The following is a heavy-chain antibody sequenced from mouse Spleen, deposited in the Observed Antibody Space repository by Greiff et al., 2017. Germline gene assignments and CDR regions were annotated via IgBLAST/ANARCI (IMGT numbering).Heavy chain of an antibody. CDR3: ARQGEGPMDY. Sequence: DVKLVESGGGLVKPGGSLKLSCAASGFTFSSYAMSWVRQTPEKRLEWVATISSGGSYTYYPDSVKGRFTISRDNAKNTLYLQMSSLRSEDTAMYYCARQGEGPMDYWGQGTSVTVSS. D-gene: IGHD3-3*01. CDR1: GFTFSSYA. V-gene: IGHV5-9-3*01. J-gene: IGHJ4*01. CDR2: ISSGGSYT.